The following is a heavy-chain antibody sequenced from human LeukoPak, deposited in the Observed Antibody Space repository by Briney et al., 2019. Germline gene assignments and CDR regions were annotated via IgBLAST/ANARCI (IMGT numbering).Heavy chain of an antibody. CDR3: AIGGTYGSGS. D-gene: IGHD3-10*01. J-gene: IGHJ4*02. CDR2: INNDGSTT. Sequence: GGSLRLSCAAAGFTFANTWMHSVRHAPGKGLVWLSLINNDGSTTNYADSVKGRFTISRDNAKNTVYLQMNSLRAEDTAVYYCAIGGTYGSGSWGQGTLVTVSS. V-gene: IGHV3-74*01. CDR1: GFTFANTW.